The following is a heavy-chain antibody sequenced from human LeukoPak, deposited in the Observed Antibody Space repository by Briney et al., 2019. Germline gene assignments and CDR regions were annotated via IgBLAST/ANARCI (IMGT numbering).Heavy chain of an antibody. CDR1: GFTFSSYA. D-gene: IGHD6-13*01. CDR2: ISGSGGST. V-gene: IGHV3-23*01. CDR3: ARGRTSSWYFDY. Sequence: GGSLRLSCAASGFTFSSYAMSWVRQAPGKGLEWVSIISGSGGSTYYADSVKGRFTISRDNSKNTLYLQMNSLRDEDTAVYYCARGRTSSWYFDYWGQGTLVTVSS. J-gene: IGHJ4*02.